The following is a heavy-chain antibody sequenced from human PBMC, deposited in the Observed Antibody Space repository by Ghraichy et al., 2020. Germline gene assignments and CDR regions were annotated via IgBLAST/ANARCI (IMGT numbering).Heavy chain of an antibody. CDR3: ARDSVRYYYGMDV. J-gene: IGHJ6*02. CDR2: ISSNSTYT. Sequence: GGSLRLSCAASGFTFSDYYMSWIRQAPGKGLEWVSYISSNSTYTNYADSVKGRFTISRDNAKNSLYLQMNSLRAEDKAVYYCARDSVRYYYGMDVWGQGTTVTVSS. CDR1: GFTFSDYY. V-gene: IGHV3-11*06.